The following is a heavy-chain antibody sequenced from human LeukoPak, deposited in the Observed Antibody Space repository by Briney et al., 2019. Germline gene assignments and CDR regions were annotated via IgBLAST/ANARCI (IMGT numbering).Heavy chain of an antibody. CDR1: GYTFTGYY. D-gene: IGHD3-10*01. CDR2: INPNSGGT. V-gene: IGHV1-2*06. J-gene: IGHJ6*03. Sequence: GASVKVSCKASGYTFTGYYMHWVRQAPGQGLEWMGRINPNSGGTNYAQKFQGRVTMTRDTSISTAYMELSSLRSEDTAVYYCAKGGSGSGSVYYYYMDVWGKGTTVTISS. CDR3: AKGGSGSGSVYYYYMDV.